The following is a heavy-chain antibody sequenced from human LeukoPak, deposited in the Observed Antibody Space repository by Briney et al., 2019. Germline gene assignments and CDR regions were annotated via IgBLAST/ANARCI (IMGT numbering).Heavy chain of an antibody. CDR2: IKQDGSEK. D-gene: IGHD3-10*01. J-gene: IGHJ4*02. CDR3: ARDKLMYGSGGYSAS. Sequence: GGSLRLSCAASGFTFSHFWMSWVRQAPGKGLEWVANIKQDGSEKYYVDSVKGRFTISRDNAKNSLYLQMNSLRAEDTAVYYCARDKLMYGSGGYSASWGQGTLVTVSS. V-gene: IGHV3-7*01. CDR1: GFTFSHFW.